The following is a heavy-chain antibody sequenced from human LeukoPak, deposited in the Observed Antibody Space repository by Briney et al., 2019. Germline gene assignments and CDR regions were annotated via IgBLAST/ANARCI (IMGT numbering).Heavy chain of an antibody. CDR2: IIPILGIA. CDR3: AGGDYYDSSGYYRDY. D-gene: IGHD3-22*01. V-gene: IGHV1-69*04. J-gene: IGHJ4*02. CDR1: GGTFSSYA. Sequence: SVKVSCKASGGTFSSYAISWVRQAPGQGLEWMGRIIPILGIANYAQKFQGRVTITADKSTSTAYMELSRLRSEDTAVYYCAGGDYYDSSGYYRDYWGQGTLVTVSS.